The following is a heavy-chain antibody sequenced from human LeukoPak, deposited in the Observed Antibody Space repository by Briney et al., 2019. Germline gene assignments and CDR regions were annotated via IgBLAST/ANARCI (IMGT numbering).Heavy chain of an antibody. CDR3: ARLSYDFWSGYPNWFDP. D-gene: IGHD3-3*01. CDR1: GFTFSSYW. Sequence: QPGGSLRLSCAASGFTFSSYWMSWVRQAPGKGLEWVANIKQDGSEKYYVDSVKGRFTISRDNAKNSLYLQMNSLRAEDTAVYYCARLSYDFWSGYPNWFDPWGQGTLVTVSS. CDR2: IKQDGSEK. J-gene: IGHJ5*02. V-gene: IGHV3-7*01.